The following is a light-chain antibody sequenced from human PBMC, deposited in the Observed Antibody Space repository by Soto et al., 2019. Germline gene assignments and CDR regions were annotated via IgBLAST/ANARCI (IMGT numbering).Light chain of an antibody. CDR2: TNN. Sequence: QSVLTQPPSASGTPGQRVTISCSGSSSNIGSNSVYWYQQLPGTAPKLLIYTNNQRPSGVPDRFSGSKSGTSASLAISGLRYEDEADYYWAAWDDSLRGPVFGGGTKLTVL. J-gene: IGLJ3*02. V-gene: IGLV1-47*02. CDR1: SSNIGSNS. CDR3: AAWDDSLRGPV.